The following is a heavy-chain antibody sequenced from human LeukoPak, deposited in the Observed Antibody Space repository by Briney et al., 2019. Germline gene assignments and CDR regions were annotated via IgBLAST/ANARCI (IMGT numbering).Heavy chain of an antibody. V-gene: IGHV3-7*01. Sequence: GGSLRLSCTPSRFTFRNYWMSWVRKAPGKGLEWAAKIEQDGSEKYYLDSVKGRFTISRDNAKNSLSLQMDSLRAEDTAVYYCARHTDCSRSSCNAFDVWGRGTMVTVSS. J-gene: IGHJ3*01. CDR2: IEQDGSEK. CDR3: ARHTDCSRSSCNAFDV. CDR1: RFTFRNYW. D-gene: IGHD2-2*01.